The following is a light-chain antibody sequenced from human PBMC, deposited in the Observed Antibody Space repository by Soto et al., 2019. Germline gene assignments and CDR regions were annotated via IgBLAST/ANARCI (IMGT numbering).Light chain of an antibody. CDR1: SSDVGGYNY. V-gene: IGLV2-14*03. J-gene: IGLJ3*02. Sequence: QSALTQPASVSGSPGQSITISCTGTSSDVGGYNYVSWYQQHPGQAPKLMIYDVTNRPSGVSARFSGSRSGNTASLTISGLQAEDEADYYCCSYTDGSSLLFGGGTKLTVL. CDR2: DVT. CDR3: CSYTDGSSLL.